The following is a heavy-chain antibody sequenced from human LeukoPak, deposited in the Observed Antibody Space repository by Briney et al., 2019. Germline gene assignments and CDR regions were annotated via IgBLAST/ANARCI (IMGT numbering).Heavy chain of an antibody. CDR3: ATLWIQLWAPYGMDV. CDR1: GFTFATYT. Sequence: GGSLRLACTGAGFTFATYTFNWVRQAPGKGLEWVASIGATQTYIYYADSVKGRFTISRDNSKNTLYLQMNSLRAEDTAVYYCATLWIQLWAPYGMDVWGQGTTVTVSS. D-gene: IGHD5-18*01. V-gene: IGHV3-21*01. J-gene: IGHJ6*02. CDR2: IGATQTYI.